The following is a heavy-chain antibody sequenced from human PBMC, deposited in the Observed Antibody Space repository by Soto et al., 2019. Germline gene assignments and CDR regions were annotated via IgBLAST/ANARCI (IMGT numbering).Heavy chain of an antibody. J-gene: IGHJ6*02. CDR2: ISSTSSTK. CDR3: ARRITMVRGPYYYYGMDV. CDR1: GFTFSSHG. D-gene: IGHD3-10*01. Sequence: GGSLRLSCDASGFTFSSHGMTWVRQAPGKGLEWVAFISSTSSTKNYADSVKGRFTVSRDNTKNSLYLQMSSLRDEDTAVYYCARRITMVRGPYYYYGMDVWGQGTTVTVSS. V-gene: IGHV3-48*02.